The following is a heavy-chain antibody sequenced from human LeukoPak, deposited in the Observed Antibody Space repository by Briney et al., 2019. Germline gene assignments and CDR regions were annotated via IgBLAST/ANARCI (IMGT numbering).Heavy chain of an antibody. CDR3: ASGGWGYCSGGSCYPSGFDY. CDR2: ITASGDRT. Sequence: GGSLRLSCAASGFTFSDYVMIWVRQAPGKGLEWVSGITASGDRTYYADSVKGRFTISRDNAKNSLYLQMNSLRAEDTAVYYCASGGWGYCSGGSCYPSGFDYWGQGTLVTVSS. CDR1: GFTFSDYV. J-gene: IGHJ4*02. D-gene: IGHD2-15*01. V-gene: IGHV3-23*01.